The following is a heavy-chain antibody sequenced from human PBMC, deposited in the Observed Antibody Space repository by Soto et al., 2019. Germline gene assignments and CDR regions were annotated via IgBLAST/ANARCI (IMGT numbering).Heavy chain of an antibody. V-gene: IGHV3-66*01. CDR1: GFTVISNY. J-gene: IGHJ4*02. Sequence: GGSLRLSCAASGFTVISNYMSWVRQAPGKGLEWVSVIYTGGSSTYYADSVKGRFTISGDTSKNTLYLQMNSLRAEDTAVYYCTRDRITMVRGVTKMFYFDYWGQGTLVTVSS. D-gene: IGHD3-10*01. CDR2: IYTGGSST. CDR3: TRDRITMVRGVTKMFYFDY.